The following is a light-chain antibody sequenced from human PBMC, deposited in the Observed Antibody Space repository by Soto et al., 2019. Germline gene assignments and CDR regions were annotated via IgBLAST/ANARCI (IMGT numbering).Light chain of an antibody. CDR3: KQYANSQIT. J-gene: IGKJ5*01. CDR2: GAS. CDR1: RSVSSN. Sequence: IVLTQSPATLSVSPGERATLSSRAIRSVSSNLAWYQQKPGQAPRIIIYGASSRASGIQDRFFGSGSGTDFTLTIKRMEPEDFAVYYCKQYANSQITLGTGPRLEIK. V-gene: IGKV3-20*01.